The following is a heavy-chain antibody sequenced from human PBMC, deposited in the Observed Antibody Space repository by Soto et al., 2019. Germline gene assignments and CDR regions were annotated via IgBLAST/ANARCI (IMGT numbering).Heavy chain of an antibody. V-gene: IGHV3-30*18. Sequence: QVQLVESGGGVVQPGRSLRLSCAASGFTFSSYGMHWVRQAPGKGLEWVAVISYDGSNKYYADSVKGRFTISRDNSKNPRYLQMNSLRAEDTAVYYCAKLIAVAGSRVDYWGQGTLVTVSS. CDR2: ISYDGSNK. CDR3: AKLIAVAGSRVDY. CDR1: GFTFSSYG. D-gene: IGHD6-19*01. J-gene: IGHJ4*02.